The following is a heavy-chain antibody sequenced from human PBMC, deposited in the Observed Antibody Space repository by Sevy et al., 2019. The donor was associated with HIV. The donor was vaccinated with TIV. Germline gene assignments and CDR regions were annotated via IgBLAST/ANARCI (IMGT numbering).Heavy chain of an antibody. Sequence: GGSLRLSCAASGFTFSKYSMSWVRQPPGKGLEWVSTLSFGCGEIKYADSVKGRFTISRDNSKSSVYLQMNNLRPEDTAVYYRAPAGCAKPHAYWGQGTLVSASS. D-gene: IGHD2-2*02. CDR1: GFTFSKYS. V-gene: IGHV3-23*01. CDR2: LSFGCGEI. J-gene: IGHJ4*02. CDR3: APAGCAKPHAY.